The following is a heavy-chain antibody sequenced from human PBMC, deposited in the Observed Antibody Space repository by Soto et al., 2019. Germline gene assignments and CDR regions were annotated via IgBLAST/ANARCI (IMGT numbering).Heavy chain of an antibody. CDR3: ARDGGVIDNRIYYYMDV. V-gene: IGHV3-33*01. D-gene: IGHD3-22*01. J-gene: IGHJ6*03. Sequence: QVQLVESGGGVVQPGRSLRLSCAASGFTFSSYGMHWVRQAPGKGLEWVAVIWYDGSNKYYADSVKGRFTISRDNSKNTLYLQMNSLRAEDTAVYYCARDGGVIDNRIYYYMDVWGKGTTVTVSS. CDR2: IWYDGSNK. CDR1: GFTFSSYG.